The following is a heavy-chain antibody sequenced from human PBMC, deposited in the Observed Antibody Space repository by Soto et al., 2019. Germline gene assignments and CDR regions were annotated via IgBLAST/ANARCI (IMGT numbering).Heavy chain of an antibody. CDR3: AKRFSGSQTAGADY. Sequence: EVQLLESGGGLVQPGGSLRLSCAASGFTFSSYAMTWVRQAPGKGLEWVSGISGSGGSTDYADSVKGRFTISRDNSKNTLYLQMNSPRAEDTAIYYCAKRFSGSQTAGADYWGQGTLVTVSS. CDR1: GFTFSSYA. CDR2: ISGSGGST. D-gene: IGHD1-26*01. J-gene: IGHJ4*02. V-gene: IGHV3-23*01.